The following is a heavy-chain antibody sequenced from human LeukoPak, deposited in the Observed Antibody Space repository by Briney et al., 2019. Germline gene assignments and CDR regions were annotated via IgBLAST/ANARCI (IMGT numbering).Heavy chain of an antibody. CDR1: GGSFSGYY. V-gene: IGHV4-34*01. CDR3: ARVGGFYYYYYMDV. J-gene: IGHJ6*03. CDR2: INHSGST. Sequence: SETLSLTCAVYGGSFSGYYWSWIRQPPGKGLEWIGEINHSGSTNYNPSLKSRVTISVDTSKNQFSLKLSSLTAADTAVYYCARVGGFYYYYYMDVWGKGTTVTVSS. D-gene: IGHD3-16*01.